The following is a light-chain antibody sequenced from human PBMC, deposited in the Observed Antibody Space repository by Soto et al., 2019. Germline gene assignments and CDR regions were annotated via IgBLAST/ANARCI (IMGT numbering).Light chain of an antibody. Sequence: DIQMTQSPSSLSASVGDRVTINCRASQTISNYLNWYQEKPGKAPKRLIYAASNLQSGVPSRFSGSGSGTEFTLTISNLQPEDFATYYCQKTYSTPFTCGPGTKVDI. CDR2: AAS. CDR1: QTISNY. J-gene: IGKJ3*01. V-gene: IGKV1-39*01. CDR3: QKTYSTPFT.